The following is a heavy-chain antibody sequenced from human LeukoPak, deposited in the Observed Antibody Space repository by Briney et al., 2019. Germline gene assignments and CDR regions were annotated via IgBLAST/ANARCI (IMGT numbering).Heavy chain of an antibody. D-gene: IGHD2-15*01. V-gene: IGHV4-34*01. Sequence: SDTLSLTCAVYGGSFSGYYWSWIRQPPGKGLEWIGEINHRGSTNYNPSLKSRVTISVDTSKNQFSLKLSSVTAADTAVYYCARAQQQGHIVVVVAAPYGDYYDYWGQGTLVTVSS. CDR2: INHRGST. CDR3: ARAQQQGHIVVVVAAPYGDYYDY. CDR1: GGSFSGYY. J-gene: IGHJ4*02.